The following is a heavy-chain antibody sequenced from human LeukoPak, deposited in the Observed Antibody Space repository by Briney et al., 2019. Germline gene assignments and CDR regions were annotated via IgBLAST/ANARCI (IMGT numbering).Heavy chain of an antibody. Sequence: SETLSLTCTVSGGSIRSYFWSWLWRPPGKGLEWIGYIWDTEITDYNPSLKSRVTISLDTSKNHFSLKLRSVTAADTALYFCARGLVLATDDAFDIWGQGTLVAVSS. D-gene: IGHD5-12*01. CDR2: IWDTEIT. J-gene: IGHJ3*02. CDR1: GGSIRSYF. V-gene: IGHV4-59*01. CDR3: ARGLVLATDDAFDI.